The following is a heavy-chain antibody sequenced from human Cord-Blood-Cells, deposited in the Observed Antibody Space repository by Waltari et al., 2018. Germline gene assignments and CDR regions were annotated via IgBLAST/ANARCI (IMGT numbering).Heavy chain of an antibody. Sequence: EVQLVGSGGGLVQPGGSLRLSCAASGFTFSSYWMSWVRQAPGKGLEWVANIKQDGSEKYYVDSVKGRFTSSRDNAKNSLYLQMNSLRAEDTAVYYCARDSADYYDSSGYYYRDYWGQGTLVTVSS. CDR3: ARDSADYYDSSGYYYRDY. CDR1: GFTFSSYW. J-gene: IGHJ4*02. CDR2: IKQDGSEK. V-gene: IGHV3-7*05. D-gene: IGHD3-22*01.